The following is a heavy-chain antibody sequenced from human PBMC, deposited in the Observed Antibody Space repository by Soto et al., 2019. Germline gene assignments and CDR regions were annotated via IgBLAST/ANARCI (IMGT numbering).Heavy chain of an antibody. J-gene: IGHJ3*02. CDR1: GFTFSSYS. CDR3: ARATMIVVVQNDAFDI. D-gene: IGHD3-22*01. V-gene: IGHV3-48*02. CDR2: ISSSSSTI. Sequence: GGSLRLSCAASGFTFSSYSMNWVRQAPGKGLEWVSYISSSSSTIYYADSVKGRFTISRDNAKNSLYLQMNSLRDEDTAVYYCARATMIVVVQNDAFDIWGQGTMVTVSS.